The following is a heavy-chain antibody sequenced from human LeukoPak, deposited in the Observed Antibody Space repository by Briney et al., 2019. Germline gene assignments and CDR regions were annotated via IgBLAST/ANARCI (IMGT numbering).Heavy chain of an antibody. CDR1: GYTFTSYA. D-gene: IGHD7-27*01. V-gene: IGHV1-3*01. Sequence: GASVKVSCKASGYTFTSYAMHWVRQAPGQRLEWMGWINAGNGNTKYSQKFQGRVTITRDTSASTAYMELSSLRSEDTAAYYCARGEWGNYYYGMDVWGQGTTVTVSS. CDR3: ARGEWGNYYYGMDV. CDR2: INAGNGNT. J-gene: IGHJ6*02.